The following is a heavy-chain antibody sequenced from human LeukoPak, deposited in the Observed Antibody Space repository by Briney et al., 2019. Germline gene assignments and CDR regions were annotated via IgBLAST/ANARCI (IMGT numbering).Heavy chain of an antibody. D-gene: IGHD3-22*01. J-gene: IGHJ6*03. V-gene: IGHV4-34*01. CDR1: GGSFSGYY. Sequence: PSETLSLTCAVYGGSFSGYYGTSIRQTPEKGLRWLGEMDPSGSTSYNPSRKSRITILVDTFKNQVSLKFYCARGREDVSMRVLVMTGVSYYLDVWGKGTTVSVS. CDR3: LVMTGVSYYLDV. CDR2: MDPSGST.